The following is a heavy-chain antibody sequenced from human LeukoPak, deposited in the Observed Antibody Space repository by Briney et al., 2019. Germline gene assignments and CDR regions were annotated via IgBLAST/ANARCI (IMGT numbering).Heavy chain of an antibody. CDR3: ASRTGVY. J-gene: IGHJ4*02. CDR2: INTDGSST. V-gene: IGHV3-74*01. Sequence: PGGSLRLSCAASGVTVSSQYMNWVRRAPGKGLEWVSRINTDGSSTNYADSVKGRFTISRDNAMNTLYLQMNNLRAEDTAVYYCASRTGVYWGQGTLVSVSS. D-gene: IGHD1-14*01. CDR1: GVTVSSQY.